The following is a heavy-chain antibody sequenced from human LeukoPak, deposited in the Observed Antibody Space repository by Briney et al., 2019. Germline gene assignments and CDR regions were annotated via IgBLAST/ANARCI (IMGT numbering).Heavy chain of an antibody. CDR3: TRALSSDNWFASH. J-gene: IGHJ4*02. V-gene: IGHV3-21*01. Sequence: PGGSLRLSCAASGFTFSSYSMKWVRQAPGKGLEWVSSINSNIRSTYYADSVKGRFTISRDNAKNSLHLQMDSLRGEDTAVYYCTRALSSDNWFASHWGQGTLVTVSS. CDR2: INSNIRST. CDR1: GFTFSSYS. D-gene: IGHD1-1*01.